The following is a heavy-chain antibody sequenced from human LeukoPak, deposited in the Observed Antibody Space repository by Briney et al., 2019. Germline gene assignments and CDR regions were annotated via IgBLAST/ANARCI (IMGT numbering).Heavy chain of an antibody. V-gene: IGHV4-59*01. CDR2: TSHSGST. CDR1: GGSISSYY. J-gene: IGHJ4*02. CDR3: AREPVTYGDEAYFDY. Sequence: SETLSLTCSVSGGSISSYYWSWIRQPPGQGLEWIGYTSHSGSTNYNPSLKSRVTISVDTSKNQFSLKLSSVTAADTAVYYCAREPVTYGDEAYFDYWGQGTLVTVSS. D-gene: IGHD4-17*01.